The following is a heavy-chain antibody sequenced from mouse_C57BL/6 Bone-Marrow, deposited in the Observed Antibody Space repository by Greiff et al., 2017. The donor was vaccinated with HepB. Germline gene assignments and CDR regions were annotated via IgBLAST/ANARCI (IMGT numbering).Heavy chain of an antibody. CDR2: IYPGSGNT. CDR1: GYSFTSYY. CDR3: ARPAYSNYDAMDY. D-gene: IGHD2-5*01. V-gene: IGHV1-66*01. Sequence: QVQLKESGPELVKPGASVKISCKASGYSFTSYYIHWVKQRPGQGLEWIGWIYPGSGNTKYNEKFKGKATLTADTSSSTAYMQLSSLTSEDSAVYYCARPAYSNYDAMDYWGQGTSVTVSS. J-gene: IGHJ4*01.